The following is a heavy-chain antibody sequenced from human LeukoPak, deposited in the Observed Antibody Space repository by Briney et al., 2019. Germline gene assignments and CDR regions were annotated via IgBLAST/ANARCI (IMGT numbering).Heavy chain of an antibody. J-gene: IGHJ6*02. CDR2: IWYDGNNK. CDR3: ARDRGSREDGMDV. V-gene: IGHV3-33*01. D-gene: IGHD1-26*01. CDR1: GFTFSSYG. Sequence: PGESLRLSCAASGFTFSSYGMHWVRQAPGKGLEWVAVIWYDGNNKYYADFVKGRFTISRDNSKNTLYLQLNSLRAEDTAVYNCARDRGSREDGMDVWGQGTTVTVSS.